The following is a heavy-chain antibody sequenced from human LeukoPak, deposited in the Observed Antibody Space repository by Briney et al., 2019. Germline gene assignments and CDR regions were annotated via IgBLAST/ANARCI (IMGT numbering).Heavy chain of an antibody. CDR2: ISVGAEYI. CDR1: GFTFSTYV. CDR3: ASGPPSLKYFEY. J-gene: IGHJ4*02. Sequence: SGGSLRPSCAASGFTFSTYVMNWFRQAPGKGLEWVSTISVGAEYIFYADSVKGRFTISRDDSNNVLYLQMHSLRAEDTALYYCASGPPSLKYFEYWGQGTLVTVSS. D-gene: IGHD2-15*01. V-gene: IGHV3-23*01.